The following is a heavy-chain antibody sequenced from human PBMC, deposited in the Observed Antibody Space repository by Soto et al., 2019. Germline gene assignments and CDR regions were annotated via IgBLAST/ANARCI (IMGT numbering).Heavy chain of an antibody. V-gene: IGHV6-1*01. J-gene: IGHJ4*02. CDR2: TYYRSKWYN. Sequence: PSQTLSLTCAISGDNVSSKSAAWNWIRQSPSRGLEWLGRTYYRSKWYNDYALSVKSRITINPDTSKNQFSLQLNSVTPEDTAVYSFARLAPGGSGGGGDYWGQGTPVTVSS. CDR1: GDNVSSKSAA. CDR3: ARLAPGGSGGGGDY. D-gene: IGHD6-25*01.